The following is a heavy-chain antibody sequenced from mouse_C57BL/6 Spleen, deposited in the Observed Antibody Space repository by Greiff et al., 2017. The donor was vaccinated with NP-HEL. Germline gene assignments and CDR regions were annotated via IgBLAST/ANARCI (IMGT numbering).Heavy chain of an antibody. J-gene: IGHJ3*01. CDR1: GYSITSGYY. V-gene: IGHV3-6*01. Sequence: VQLQQSGPGLVKPSQSLSLTCSVTGYSITSGYYWNWIRQFPGNKLEWMGYISYDGSNNYNPSLKNRISITRDTSKNQFFLKLNSVTTEDTATYYCAREHSNYLAYWGQGTLVTVSA. D-gene: IGHD2-5*01. CDR3: AREHSNYLAY. CDR2: ISYDGSN.